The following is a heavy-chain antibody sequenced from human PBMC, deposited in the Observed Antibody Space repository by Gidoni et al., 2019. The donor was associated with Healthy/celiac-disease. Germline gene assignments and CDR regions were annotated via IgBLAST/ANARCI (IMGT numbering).Heavy chain of an antibody. Sequence: QVQLQESGTGLLKPSETLSLTCTVSGGSISSYYWSWIRQPPGKGLEWIGYIYYSGSTNYNPSLKSRVTISVDTSKNQFSLKLSSVTAADTAVYYCARGEGSSWFIENWFDPWGQGTLVTVSS. CDR2: IYYSGST. CDR3: ARGEGSSWFIENWFDP. D-gene: IGHD6-13*01. J-gene: IGHJ5*02. CDR1: GGSISSYY. V-gene: IGHV4-59*01.